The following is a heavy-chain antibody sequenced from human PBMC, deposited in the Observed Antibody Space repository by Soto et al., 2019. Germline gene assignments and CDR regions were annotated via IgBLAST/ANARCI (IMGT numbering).Heavy chain of an antibody. V-gene: IGHV1-46*01. CDR1: GDTLTNYH. Sequence: QVQLVQSGAEVKKPGASVKVSCKASGDTLTNYHFHWERQAPGQGLEWMGIINPSDGSTSYAEKLQGRVTMTADTSTSTVYMELSSLRSVDTAVYYCARDAVVVKTTRSHLDSWGQGTLVTVSS. J-gene: IGHJ4*02. CDR3: ARDAVVVKTTRSHLDS. D-gene: IGHD2-15*01. CDR2: INPSDGST.